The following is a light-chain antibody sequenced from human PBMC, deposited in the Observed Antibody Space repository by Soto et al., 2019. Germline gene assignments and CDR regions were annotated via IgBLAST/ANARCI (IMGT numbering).Light chain of an antibody. J-gene: IGLJ3*02. V-gene: IGLV3-21*01. CDR1: NIGSKS. CDR3: QVWDISSGHVV. Sequence: SYELTQPASVSVAAGETASVACGGSNIGSKSVHWYQKKSGQAPVLVMYYDSDRPSGIPERFSGSNSGNTATLTISRVEAGDEADYYCQVWDISSGHVVFGGGTKLTVL. CDR2: YDS.